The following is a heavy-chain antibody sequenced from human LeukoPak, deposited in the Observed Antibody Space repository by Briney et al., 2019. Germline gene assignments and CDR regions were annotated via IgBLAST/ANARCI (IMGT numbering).Heavy chain of an antibody. Sequence: GGSLRLSCAASGFTFSSYAMSWVRQAPEKGLEWVSAISGSGSTTYYADSVKGRFTISRDNSKNTLYLQTNRLRAEDTAVYYCAKEYYYDTSGDAFDIWGQGTMVTVSS. V-gene: IGHV3-23*01. D-gene: IGHD3-22*01. CDR3: AKEYYYDTSGDAFDI. CDR1: GFTFSSYA. CDR2: ISGSGSTT. J-gene: IGHJ3*02.